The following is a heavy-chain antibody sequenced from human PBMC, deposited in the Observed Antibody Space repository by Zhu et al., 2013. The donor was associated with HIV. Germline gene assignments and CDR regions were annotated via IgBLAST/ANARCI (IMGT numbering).Heavy chain of an antibody. J-gene: IGHJ6*02. V-gene: IGHV1-69*06. CDR1: GGTFSSYA. CDR3: ARDIVVVVAARRNGMDV. Sequence: QVQLVQSGAEVKKPGSSVKVSCKASGGTFSSYAISWVRQAPGQGLEWMGGIIPIFGTANYAQKFQGRVTITADKSTSTAYMELSSLRSEDTAVYYCARDIVVVVAARRNGMDVWGQGTTVTGLL. CDR2: IIPIFGTA. D-gene: IGHD2-15*01.